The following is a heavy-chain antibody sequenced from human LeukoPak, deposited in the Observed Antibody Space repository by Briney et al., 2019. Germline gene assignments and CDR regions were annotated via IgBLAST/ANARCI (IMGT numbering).Heavy chain of an antibody. V-gene: IGHV4-4*07. CDR1: GGSISSYY. J-gene: IGHJ4*02. CDR3: ARVSPGGNSDY. Sequence: SETLFLTCSVSGGSISSYYWGWIRQPAGKGLEWIGRIYSSGSTNYNPSLKSRVTMSVDMYRNQFSLKLSSVTAADTAVYYCARVSPGGNSDYLGQGTLVTVSS. CDR2: IYSSGST. D-gene: IGHD4-23*01.